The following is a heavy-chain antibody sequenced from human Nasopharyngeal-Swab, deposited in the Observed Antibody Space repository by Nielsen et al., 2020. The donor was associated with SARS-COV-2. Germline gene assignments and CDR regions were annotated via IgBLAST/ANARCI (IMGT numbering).Heavy chain of an antibody. CDR2: INYNSGIT. CDR3: AKGMDSSGFHGFDI. CDR1: GFTFSSYA. Sequence: GGSLRLSCTASGFTFSSYAMNWVRQAPGKGLEWVSTINYNSGITYSADSVRGRFTIFRDNSENTLFLQMNSLMAEDTAMYLCAKGMDSSGFHGFDIWGQGTMVTVSS. D-gene: IGHD6-19*01. V-gene: IGHV3-23*01. J-gene: IGHJ3*02.